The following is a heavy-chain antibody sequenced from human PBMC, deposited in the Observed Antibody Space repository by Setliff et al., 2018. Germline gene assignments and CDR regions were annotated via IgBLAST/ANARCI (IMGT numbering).Heavy chain of an antibody. CDR1: GFSFSNFN. J-gene: IGHJ6*03. D-gene: IGHD6-13*01. V-gene: IGHV3-33*01. CDR2: IWYGGSNK. CDR3: ARDPSYGSSLYYYMDV. Sequence: GGSLRLSCAASGFTSGFSFSNFNMHWVRQAPGKGLEWVAVIWYGGSNKYYADSVKGRSTISRDNSQNTMYLQMNSLRAEDTAVYYCARDPSYGSSLYYYMDVWGKGTTVTVSS.